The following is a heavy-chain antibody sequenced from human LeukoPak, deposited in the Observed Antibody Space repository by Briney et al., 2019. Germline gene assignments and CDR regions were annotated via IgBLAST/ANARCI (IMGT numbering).Heavy chain of an antibody. D-gene: IGHD3-10*02. Sequence: GGSLRLSCAASGFTFSSYSMNWVRQAPGKGLEWVSSISSSSSYIYYADSVKGRFTISRDNAKNSLYLQMNSLRAEDTAVYYCAREEGEMFGEISFLMDVWGKGTTVTVSS. J-gene: IGHJ6*04. CDR3: AREEGEMFGEISFLMDV. CDR2: ISSSSSYI. CDR1: GFTFSSYS. V-gene: IGHV3-21*01.